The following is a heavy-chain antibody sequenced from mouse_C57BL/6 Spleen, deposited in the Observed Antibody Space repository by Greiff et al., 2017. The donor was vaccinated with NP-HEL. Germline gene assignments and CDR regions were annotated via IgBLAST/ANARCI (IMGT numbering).Heavy chain of an antibody. CDR1: GYTFTSYW. Sequence: QVQLQQPGAELVKPGASVKLSCKASGYTFTSYWMHWVKQRPGQGLEWIGNINPSNGGTNYNEKFKSKATLTVDKSSSTAYMQLSSLTSEDSAVYYCARFDYDDDGYFDYWGQGTTLTVSS. J-gene: IGHJ2*01. V-gene: IGHV1-53*01. CDR2: INPSNGGT. CDR3: ARFDYDDDGYFDY. D-gene: IGHD2-4*01.